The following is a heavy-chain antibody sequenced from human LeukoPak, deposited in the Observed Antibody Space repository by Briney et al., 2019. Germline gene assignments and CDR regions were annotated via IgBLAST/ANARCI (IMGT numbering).Heavy chain of an antibody. J-gene: IGHJ4*02. CDR2: VGHSGSA. CDR1: GGSFSAFF. V-gene: IGHV4-34*01. Sequence: PSETLSLTCAVSGGSFSAFFWRWIRQPPGKGLEWIGDVGHSGSADYNPSLKSRVTISVDTSKNQFSLKLSSVTAADTAVYYCARSGTYQHSSSYDYWGQGTLVTVSS. D-gene: IGHD6-13*01. CDR3: ARSGTYQHSSSYDY.